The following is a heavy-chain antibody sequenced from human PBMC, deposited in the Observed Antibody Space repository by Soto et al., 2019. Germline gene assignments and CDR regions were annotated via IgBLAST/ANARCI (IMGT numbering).Heavy chain of an antibody. CDR3: AQEIYDSSGIDY. CDR2: INPNSGGT. CDR1: GYTFTSYY. Sequence: ASVKVSCKASGYTFTSYYMHWVRQAPGQRLEWMGWINPNSGGTSYAQKFQGRVTMTRDTSTSTVYMELSSLRSEDTAVYYCAQEIYDSSGIDYWGQGTLVTVSS. J-gene: IGHJ4*02. V-gene: IGHV1-46*03. D-gene: IGHD3-22*01.